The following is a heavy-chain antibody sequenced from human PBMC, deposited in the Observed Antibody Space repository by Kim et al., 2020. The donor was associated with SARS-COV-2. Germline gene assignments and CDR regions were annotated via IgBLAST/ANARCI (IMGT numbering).Heavy chain of an antibody. CDR1: GFTFGSAH. J-gene: IGHJ4*01. Sequence: GGSLRLSCAGSGFTFGSAHMHWVSQAPGKGLAWVALISADESNKDYVDSVKGRFTVSRDNSQNTLFLQIDSLRAEDTAVYYCAREGHSIGRAGCLDYWG. V-gene: IGHV3-30*03. CDR2: ISADESNK. CDR3: AREGHSIGRAGCLDY. D-gene: IGHD3-22*01.